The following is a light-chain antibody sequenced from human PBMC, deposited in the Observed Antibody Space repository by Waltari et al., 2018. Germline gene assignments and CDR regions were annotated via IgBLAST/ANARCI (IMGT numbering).Light chain of an antibody. CDR3: QKYDNYPWT. Sequence: DIQMTQSPSTLSASVGDRVTITCRASQSISTWLAWYQQKPGKAPKLLIYKASTLEGGVPSRFSGSGSGTEFTLTISSLQPDDLASYYCQKYDNYPWTFGQGTKVEIK. CDR1: QSISTW. CDR2: KAS. V-gene: IGKV1-5*03. J-gene: IGKJ1*01.